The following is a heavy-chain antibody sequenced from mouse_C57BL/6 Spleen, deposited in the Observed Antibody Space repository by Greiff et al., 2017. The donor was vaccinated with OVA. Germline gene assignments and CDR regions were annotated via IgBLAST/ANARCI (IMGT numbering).Heavy chain of an antibody. J-gene: IGHJ2*01. CDR3: AREDGLLSLDY. D-gene: IGHD3-1*01. CDR1: GYTFTSYW. Sequence: QVQLQQPGAELVKPGASVKLSCKASGYTFTSYWMHWVKQRPGQGLEWIGMIHPNSGSTNYNEKFKSKATLTVDKSSSTAYMQLSSLTSEDSAVYYCAREDGLLSLDYWGQGTTLTVSS. CDR2: IHPNSGST. V-gene: IGHV1-64*01.